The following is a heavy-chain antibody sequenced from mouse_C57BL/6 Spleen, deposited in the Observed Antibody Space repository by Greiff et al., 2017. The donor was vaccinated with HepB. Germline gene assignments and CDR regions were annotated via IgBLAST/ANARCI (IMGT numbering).Heavy chain of an antibody. CDR1: GFTFSDYY. V-gene: IGHV5-16*01. CDR3: ARERPPYAMDY. Sequence: DVHLVESEGGLVQPGSSMKLSCTASGFTFSDYYMAWVRQVPEKGLEWVANINYDGSSTYYLDSLKSRFIISRDNVKNILYLQMSSLKSEDTATYYCARERPPYAMDYWGQGTSVTVSS. D-gene: IGHD1-2*01. J-gene: IGHJ4*01. CDR2: INYDGSST.